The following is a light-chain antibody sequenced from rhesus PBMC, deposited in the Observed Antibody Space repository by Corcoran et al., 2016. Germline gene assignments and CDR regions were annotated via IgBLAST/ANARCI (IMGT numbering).Light chain of an antibody. J-gene: IGKJ1*01. Sequence: QVILTQSPATLSLSPGERATLSCRASQSVSSYLAWYQQKPGQAPRLLIFGATSRATVIPDRFSGSGSGTDCTLTISSLEPEDVGVDHCYQHSNGWTFGQGNKVEIK. V-gene: IGKV3-10*01. CDR3: YQHSNGWT. CDR2: GAT. CDR1: QSVSSY.